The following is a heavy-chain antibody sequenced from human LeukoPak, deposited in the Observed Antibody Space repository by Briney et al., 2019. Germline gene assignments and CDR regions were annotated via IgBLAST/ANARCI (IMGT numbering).Heavy chain of an antibody. CDR2: ISGSGGST. Sequence: GGSPRLSCAASGFTFSSYAMSWVRQAPGKGLEWVSAISGSGGSTYYADSVKGRFTISRDNSKNTLYLQMNSLRAEDTAVYYCAKSVPSDDFWSGYLGWFDPWGQGTLVTVSS. V-gene: IGHV3-23*01. D-gene: IGHD3-3*01. CDR1: GFTFSSYA. CDR3: AKSVPSDDFWSGYLGWFDP. J-gene: IGHJ5*02.